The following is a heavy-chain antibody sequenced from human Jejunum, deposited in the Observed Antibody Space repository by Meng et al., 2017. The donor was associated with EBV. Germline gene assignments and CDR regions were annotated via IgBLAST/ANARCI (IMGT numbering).Heavy chain of an antibody. CDR2: INQVGST. V-gene: IGHV4-34*01. CDR1: GGSFGGYF. D-gene: IGHD3-3*01. Sequence: QVQLQQWGAGLLKPSETLSLTCAVSGGSFGGYFWTWIRQAPGKGLEWIGEINQVGSTNYNPSLKSRVTISVDTSNIQFSLKVTSVTAADTAVYYCARSGAIIGVQGAPDYWGQGTLVTVSS. CDR3: ARSGAIIGVQGAPDY. J-gene: IGHJ4*02.